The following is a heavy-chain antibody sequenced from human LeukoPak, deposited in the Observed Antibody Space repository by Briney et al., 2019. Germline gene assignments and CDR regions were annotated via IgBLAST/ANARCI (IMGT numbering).Heavy chain of an antibody. V-gene: IGHV4-59*01. J-gene: IGHJ3*02. CDR1: GGSISSYY. CDR3: ARGDIVVVPAAGDAFDI. CDR2: IYYSGST. Sequence: PSETLSLTCTVSGGSISSYYWSWIRQPPGKGLEWIGYIYYSGSTNYSPSLKSRVTISVDTSKNQFSLKLSSVTAADTAVYYCARGDIVVVPAAGDAFDIWGQGTMVTISS. D-gene: IGHD2-2*01.